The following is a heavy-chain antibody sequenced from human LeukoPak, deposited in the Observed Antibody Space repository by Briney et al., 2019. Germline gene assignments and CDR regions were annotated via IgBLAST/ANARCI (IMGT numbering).Heavy chain of an antibody. CDR2: INHSGST. CDR1: GGSFSGYY. D-gene: IGHD4-11*01. Sequence: SETLSLTCAVYGGSFSGYYWSWIRQPPGKGLEWIGEINHSGSTNYNPSLKSRVTISVDTSKNQFSLKLSSVTAADTAVYYCARKTTVTPRYYYYYYMDVWGKVTTVTFAS. V-gene: IGHV4-34*01. J-gene: IGHJ6*03. CDR3: ARKTTVTPRYYYYYYMDV.